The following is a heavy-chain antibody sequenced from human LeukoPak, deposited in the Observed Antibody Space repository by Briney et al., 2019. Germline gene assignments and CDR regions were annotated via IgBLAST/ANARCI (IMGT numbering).Heavy chain of an antibody. D-gene: IGHD2-2*01. CDR1: RFTFSNYG. J-gene: IGHJ3*02. V-gene: IGHV3-21*01. CDR2: ISSSSSYI. CDR3: ARDKGYCSSTSCYPDAFDI. Sequence: GGSLRLSCAASRFTFSNYGVNWVRQAPGKGLEWVSSISSSSSYIYYADSVKGRFTISRDNAKNSLYLQMNSLRAEDTAVYYCARDKGYCSSTSCYPDAFDIWGQGTMVTVSS.